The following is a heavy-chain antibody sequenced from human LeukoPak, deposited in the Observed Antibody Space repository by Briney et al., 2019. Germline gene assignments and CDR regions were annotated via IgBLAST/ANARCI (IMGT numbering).Heavy chain of an antibody. D-gene: IGHD2-15*01. CDR2: ISPTGGST. CDR1: GYTFTNNW. CDR3: ARGYCSGGICYLYDWFDP. V-gene: IGHV1-46*01. Sequence: ASVKVSCKAFGYTFTNNWMHWVRQAPGQGPEWMGLISPTGGSTAYAQKFQGRVTMTRDTSTSTVYMELSSLRSDDTAVYYCARGYCSGGICYLYDWFDPWGQGTLVTVSS. J-gene: IGHJ5*02.